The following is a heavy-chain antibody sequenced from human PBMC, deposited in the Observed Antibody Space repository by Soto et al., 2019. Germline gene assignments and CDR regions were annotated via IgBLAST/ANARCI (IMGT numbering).Heavy chain of an antibody. CDR1: GYTFTSYD. J-gene: IGHJ4*02. CDR3: ARDLGIAVPGAIDY. V-gene: IGHV1-8*01. Sequence: ASVKVSCKASGYTFTSYDINWVRQATGQGLEWMGWMNPNSGNTGYAQKFQGRVTMTRNTSISTAYMELGSLRSEDTAVYYCARDLGIAVPGAIDYWGQGTLVTVSS. D-gene: IGHD6-19*01. CDR2: MNPNSGNT.